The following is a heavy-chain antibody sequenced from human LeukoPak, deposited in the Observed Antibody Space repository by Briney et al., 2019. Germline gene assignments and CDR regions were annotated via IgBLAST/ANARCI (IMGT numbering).Heavy chain of an antibody. D-gene: IGHD5-12*01. Sequence: GGSLRLSCAASGFTFSSYSMNWVRQAPGKGREWGSYISSSSNTLYYADSVKGRFTISRDNAKNSLYLQMNSLRDEDTAVYFCARGRSAYGLNFDYWGQGTLVTVSS. J-gene: IGHJ4*02. CDR3: ARGRSAYGLNFDY. CDR1: GFTFSSYS. CDR2: ISSSSNTL. V-gene: IGHV3-48*02.